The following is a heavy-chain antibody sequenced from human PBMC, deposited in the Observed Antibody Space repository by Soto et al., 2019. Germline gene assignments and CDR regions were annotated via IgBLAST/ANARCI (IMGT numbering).Heavy chain of an antibody. V-gene: IGHV1-69*01. CDR1: GGTFSSYA. Sequence: KKPGSSVKVSCKASGGTFSSYAISWVRQAPGQGLEWMGGIIPIFGTANYAQKRQGRVTITADESTSTADMERSRLRTEDTAVYYCARNRDTQYYYVLVVLGQVTTVNVS. CDR2: IIPIFGTA. CDR3: ARNRDTQYYYVLVV. J-gene: IGHJ6*02.